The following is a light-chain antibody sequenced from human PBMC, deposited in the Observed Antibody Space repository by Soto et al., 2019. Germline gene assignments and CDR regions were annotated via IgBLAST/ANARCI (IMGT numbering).Light chain of an antibody. CDR1: QSISSW. Sequence: DIQMTQSPSTLSASVGDRVTITCRASQSISSWLAWYQQKPGKAPKLLIYKASSLESGVPSRFSGSGSGTEFTLTISSLQPEDFATYYCLQDYNYPVTLGQGTKVDIK. J-gene: IGKJ1*01. V-gene: IGKV1-5*03. CDR3: LQDYNYPVT. CDR2: KAS.